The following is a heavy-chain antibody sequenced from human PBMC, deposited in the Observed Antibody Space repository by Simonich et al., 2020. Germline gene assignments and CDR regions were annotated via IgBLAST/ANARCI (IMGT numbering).Heavy chain of an antibody. V-gene: IGHV4-34*01. CDR1: GGSFSGYY. D-gene: IGHD1-1*01. CDR2: INNSGST. J-gene: IGHJ3*02. CDR3: ARGKGWKNAFDI. Sequence: QVQLQQWGAGLLKPSETLSLTCAVYGGSFSGYYWSWIRQPPGKGLEWIGEINNSGSTNYNPSLKSRVTLSVDTSKNQFSLKLSSVTAADTAVYYCARGKGWKNAFDIWGQGTMVTVSS.